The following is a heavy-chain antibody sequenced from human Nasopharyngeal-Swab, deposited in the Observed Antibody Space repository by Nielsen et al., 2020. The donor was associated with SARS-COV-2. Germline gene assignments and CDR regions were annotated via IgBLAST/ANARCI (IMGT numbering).Heavy chain of an antibody. CDR2: INPNSGGT. J-gene: IGHJ6*02. V-gene: IGHV1-2*06. CDR3: AGDASEWSYYYYGMDV. D-gene: IGHD3-3*01. CDR1: GYTFTGYY. Sequence: ASVKVSCKASGYTFTGYYMHWVRQAPGQGLEWMGRINPNSGGTNYAQKFQGRVTMTRDTSISTAYMELSRLRSDDTAVYYCAGDASEWSYYYYGMDVWGQGTTVTVSS.